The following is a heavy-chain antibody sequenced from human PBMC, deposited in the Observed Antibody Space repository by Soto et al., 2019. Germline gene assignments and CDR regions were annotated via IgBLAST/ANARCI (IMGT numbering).Heavy chain of an antibody. J-gene: IGHJ3*02. Sequence: GGSLRLSCAASGFTFSSYWMSWVRQAPGKGLEWVANIKQDGSGKYYVDSGKGRFTIYRDNAKHSLCLQMNSLRAEDTAVYDCARDMGLRYFDWPTLDAFDIWGQGTMVTVSS. V-gene: IGHV3-7*01. CDR3: ARDMGLRYFDWPTLDAFDI. D-gene: IGHD3-9*01. CDR2: IKQDGSGK. CDR1: GFTFSSYW.